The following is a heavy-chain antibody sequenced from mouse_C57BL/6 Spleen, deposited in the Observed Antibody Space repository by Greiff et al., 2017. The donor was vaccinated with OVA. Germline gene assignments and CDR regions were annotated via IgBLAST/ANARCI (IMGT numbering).Heavy chain of an antibody. Sequence: QVQLKQPGAELVRPGTSVKLSCKASGYTFTSYWMHWVKQRPGQGLEWIGVIDPSDSYTNYNQKFKGKATLTVDTSSSTAYMQLSSLTSEDSAVYYCARSAQDYAMDYWGQGTSVTVSS. CDR1: GYTFTSYW. CDR3: ARSAQDYAMDY. CDR2: IDPSDSYT. J-gene: IGHJ4*01. D-gene: IGHD3-2*02. V-gene: IGHV1-59*01.